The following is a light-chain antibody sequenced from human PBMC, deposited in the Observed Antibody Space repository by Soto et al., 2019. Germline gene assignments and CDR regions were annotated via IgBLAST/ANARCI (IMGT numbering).Light chain of an antibody. CDR3: QQYTSYSPT. V-gene: IGKV1-5*03. J-gene: IGKJ1*01. CDR2: EAS. CDR1: QTIIGW. Sequence: DIQMTQSPSTLSASVGDRVTITCRASQTIIGWLAWYQQKPGKAPKLLIFEASILESGVPSRFSGSRSGTEFTLTIDSLQPDDFATYYCQQYTSYSPTFGQGTKVEI.